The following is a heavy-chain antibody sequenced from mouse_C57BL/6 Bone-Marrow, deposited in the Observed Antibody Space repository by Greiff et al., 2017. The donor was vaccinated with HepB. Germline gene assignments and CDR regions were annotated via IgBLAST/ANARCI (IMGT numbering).Heavy chain of an antibody. CDR2: ISNGGGST. Sequence: EVKLQESGGGLVQPGGSLKLSCAASGFTFSDYYMYWVRQTPEKRLEWVAYISNGGGSTYYPDTVKGRFTISRNNAKNTLYLQMSRLKSDDTAMYYCARRLLYCSPMDYWGQGTSVTVSS. D-gene: IGHD1-1*01. CDR3: ARRLLYCSPMDY. V-gene: IGHV5-12*01. CDR1: GFTFSDYY. J-gene: IGHJ4*01.